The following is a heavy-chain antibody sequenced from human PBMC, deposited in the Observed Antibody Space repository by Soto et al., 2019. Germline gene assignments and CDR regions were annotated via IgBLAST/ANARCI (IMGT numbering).Heavy chain of an antibody. CDR1: GYTFTSYG. Sequence: QVHLVQSGAEVKKPGASVKVSCKASGYTFTSYGITWVRQAPGQGLEWMGGISAHNGNTSDAQKLQGRVIVTRDTSTSTAYMELRSLRSDDTAVCYCARGRYGDYWGQGALVTVSS. CDR2: ISAHNGNT. V-gene: IGHV1-18*01. J-gene: IGHJ4*02. CDR3: ARGRYGDY. D-gene: IGHD1-1*01.